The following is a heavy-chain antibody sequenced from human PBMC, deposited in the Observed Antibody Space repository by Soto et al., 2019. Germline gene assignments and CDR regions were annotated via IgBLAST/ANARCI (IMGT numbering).Heavy chain of an antibody. CDR3: ARDPLRDTAMVTSGYYGMDV. V-gene: IGHV4-4*02. CDR1: GGSISSSNW. Sequence: PSETLSLTCAVSGGSISSSNWWSWVRQPPGKGLEWIGEIYHSGSTNYNPSLKSRVTISVDKSKNQFSLKLSSVTAADTAVYYCARDPLRDTAMVTSGYYGMDVWGQGTTVTVSS. CDR2: IYHSGST. J-gene: IGHJ6*02. D-gene: IGHD5-18*01.